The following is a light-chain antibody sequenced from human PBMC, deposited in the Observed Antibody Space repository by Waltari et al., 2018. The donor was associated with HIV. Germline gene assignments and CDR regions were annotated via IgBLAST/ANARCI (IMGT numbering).Light chain of an antibody. Sequence: EIVLTQSPATLSLSPGKRATLSCTASQSIGSYLAWYQQKPGQAPRLLIYDSSNRASGIPARFSGSRSGTDLTLTISSLEPEDFAVYYCHQRSNWPLTFGGGTKVEI. CDR2: DSS. J-gene: IGKJ4*01. CDR3: HQRSNWPLT. V-gene: IGKV3-11*01. CDR1: QSIGSY.